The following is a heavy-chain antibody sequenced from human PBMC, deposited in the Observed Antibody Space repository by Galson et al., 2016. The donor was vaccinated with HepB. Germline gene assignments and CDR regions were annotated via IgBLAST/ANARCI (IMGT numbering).Heavy chain of an antibody. CDR2: ISASVGST. CDR1: GFTFSSYA. V-gene: IGHV3-23*01. Sequence: SLRLSCAASGFTFSSYATSWVRQAPGKGLEWVSGISASVGSTFYADSVKGRFTISRDDSKNTLSLQMNSLRAEDTAVYYCAKDTGELGGAFDVWGQGTMVTVSS. CDR3: AKDTGELGGAFDV. D-gene: IGHD1-26*01. J-gene: IGHJ3*01.